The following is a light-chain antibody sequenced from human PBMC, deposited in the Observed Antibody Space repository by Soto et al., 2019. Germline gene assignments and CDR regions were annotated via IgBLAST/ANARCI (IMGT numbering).Light chain of an antibody. CDR3: QQYNTFWT. CDR1: QSINSY. V-gene: IGKV1-39*01. J-gene: IGKJ1*01. Sequence: DIQITQSPSSLSASVGDRVTITCRASQSINSYLNWYQQKPGKAPKLLIYDASSLQSGVPSRFSGSGSGTEFTLTISSLQPDDFATYYCQQYNTFWTFGQGTKVDI. CDR2: DAS.